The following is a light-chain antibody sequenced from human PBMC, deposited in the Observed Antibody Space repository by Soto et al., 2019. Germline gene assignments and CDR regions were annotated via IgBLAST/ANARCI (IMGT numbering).Light chain of an antibody. CDR1: ESISSW. Sequence: DIQMTQSPSTLSASVGDRVTITCRASESISSWLAWYQQRPGKAPKLLIYKSSSLESGVPSRFSGSGSGTEFPLTISSLQPDDFATYYCQQYNSYSLTFGGGPKVEIK. V-gene: IGKV1-5*03. CDR2: KSS. CDR3: QQYNSYSLT. J-gene: IGKJ4*01.